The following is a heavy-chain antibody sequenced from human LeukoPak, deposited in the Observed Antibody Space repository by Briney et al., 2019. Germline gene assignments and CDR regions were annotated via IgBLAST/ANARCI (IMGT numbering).Heavy chain of an antibody. J-gene: IGHJ6*02. D-gene: IGHD2-2*01. CDR1: GGSISSSSYY. CDR2: XXYSGST. Sequence: XETLSLTCTVSGGSISSSSYYWGWIRQPPGKXXXXXXXXXYSGSTYYNPSLKSRVTISVDTSKNQFSLKLSSVTAADTAVYYCAGYCSSTSCSHYYYGMDVWGQGTTVTVSS. CDR3: AGYCSSTSCSHYYYGMDV. V-gene: IGHV4-39*01.